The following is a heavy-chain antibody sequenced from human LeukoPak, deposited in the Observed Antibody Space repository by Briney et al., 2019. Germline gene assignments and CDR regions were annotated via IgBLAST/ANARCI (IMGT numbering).Heavy chain of an antibody. V-gene: IGHV3-7*01. J-gene: IGHJ6*03. CDR2: IKQDGSEK. D-gene: IGHD3-3*01. CDR3: AREATYYDFWSGYYIGYYYYMDV. Sequence: GGSLRLSCAASGFTFSSYWMSWVRQAPGKGLEWVANIKQDGSEKYYVDSVKGRFTISRDNAKNSLYLQMNSLRAEDTTVYYCAREATYYDFWSGYYIGYYYYMDVWGKGTTVTVSS. CDR1: GFTFSSYW.